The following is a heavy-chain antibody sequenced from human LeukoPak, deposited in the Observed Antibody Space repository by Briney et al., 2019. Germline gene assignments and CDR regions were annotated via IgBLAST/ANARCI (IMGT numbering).Heavy chain of an antibody. Sequence: GGSLRFSCGASGFTFSSYGMHWVRQAPGKGLEWVAIIWYDGSNKYYTDSVKGRFTISRDNSKNTVYLQMNSLRAEDTAVYYCARGGYTSASALDYWGQGTLVTVSS. CDR3: ARGGYTSASALDY. CDR1: GFTFSSYG. J-gene: IGHJ4*02. CDR2: IWYDGSNK. D-gene: IGHD3-16*02. V-gene: IGHV3-33*01.